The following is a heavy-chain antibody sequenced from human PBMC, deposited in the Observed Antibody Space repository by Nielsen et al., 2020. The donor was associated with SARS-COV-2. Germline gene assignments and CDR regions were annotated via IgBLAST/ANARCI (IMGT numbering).Heavy chain of an antibody. CDR3: ARDAPGWENHSFDS. Sequence: GESLKISCVASGLPISNEWMHWVRQVPGQGLVWIARIEVDGRRTTYADSVRGRFTISRDNAKSTVYLQMNSLRTEDSAVYYCARDAPGWENHSFDSWGQGTLVIVSS. CDR2: IEVDGRRT. J-gene: IGHJ5*01. V-gene: IGHV3-74*01. D-gene: IGHD1-14*01. CDR1: GLPISNEW.